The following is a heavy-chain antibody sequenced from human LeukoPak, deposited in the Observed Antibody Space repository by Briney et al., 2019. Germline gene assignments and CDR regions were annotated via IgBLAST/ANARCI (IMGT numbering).Heavy chain of an antibody. D-gene: IGHD6-13*01. V-gene: IGHV3-30-3*01. Sequence: PGGSLRLSCATSGFTFSMSAMPWVRLAPGKGLDWVAVISFDGGNKFYADSVKGRFSISRDNSKNTLYLQMNSLGLDDTAVYFCARGRAGIAAAGFDYWGQGTLVTVSS. J-gene: IGHJ4*02. CDR1: GFTFSMSA. CDR2: ISFDGGNK. CDR3: ARGRAGIAAAGFDY.